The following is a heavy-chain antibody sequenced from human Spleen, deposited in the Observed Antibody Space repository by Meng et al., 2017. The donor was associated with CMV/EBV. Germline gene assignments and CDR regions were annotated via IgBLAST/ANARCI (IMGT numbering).Heavy chain of an antibody. J-gene: IGHJ4*02. Sequence: QVQLVQSGAEVKKPGSSVKVSCKASGGTFSSYAISWVRQAPGQGLEWMGGIIPIFGTANYAQKFQGRVTMTRDTSTSTVYMELSSLRSDDTAVYYCARILIAVAGTMDYWGQGTLVTVSS. CDR3: ARILIAVAGTMDY. CDR1: GGTFSSYA. CDR2: IIPIFGTA. V-gene: IGHV1-69*05. D-gene: IGHD6-19*01.